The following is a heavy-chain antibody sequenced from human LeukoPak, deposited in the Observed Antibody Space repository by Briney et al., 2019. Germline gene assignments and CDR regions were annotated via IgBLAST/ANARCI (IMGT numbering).Heavy chain of an antibody. D-gene: IGHD1-26*01. CDR2: INPNSGGT. Sequence: ASVKVSCKASGYTFTGYYMHWVRQAPGQGLEWMGWINPNSGGTNYAQTFQGRVTMTRDTSISTAYMELSRLRSDDTAVYYCARASGGSHNWFDPWGQGTLVTVSS. J-gene: IGHJ5*02. V-gene: IGHV1-2*02. CDR3: ARASGGSHNWFDP. CDR1: GYTFTGYY.